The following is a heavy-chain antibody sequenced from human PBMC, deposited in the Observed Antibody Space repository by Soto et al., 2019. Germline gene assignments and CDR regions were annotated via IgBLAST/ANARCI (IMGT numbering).Heavy chain of an antibody. J-gene: IGHJ3*02. D-gene: IGHD6-19*01. CDR3: ARGLGSNGWCSPWDAFDI. V-gene: IGHV3-7*01. CDR2: IKQDGNEK. CDR1: GFTFSDYW. Sequence: EVQLVESGGGLVQPGGSLRLSCAVSGFTFSDYWMSWVRQAPGKGLEWVANIKQDGNEKYYVDSVKGRFTISRDNXKXTXXLQMNSLRGEDPAVYYCARGLGSNGWCSPWDAFDIWGQGTMVTVSS.